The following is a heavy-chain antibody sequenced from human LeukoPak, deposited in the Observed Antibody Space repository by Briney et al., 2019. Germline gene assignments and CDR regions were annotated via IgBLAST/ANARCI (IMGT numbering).Heavy chain of an antibody. CDR1: GYTFTGYY. CDR3: ARVYRWLHPNDAFDI. Sequence: ASVKVSCKASGYTFTGYYMHWVRQAPGQGLEWMGWITPNSGGTNYAQKFQGRVTMTSDTSISTAYMELSRLRSNDTAVYYCARVYRWLHPNDAFDIWGQGTMVTVSS. D-gene: IGHD5-12*01. V-gene: IGHV1-2*02. CDR2: ITPNSGGT. J-gene: IGHJ3*02.